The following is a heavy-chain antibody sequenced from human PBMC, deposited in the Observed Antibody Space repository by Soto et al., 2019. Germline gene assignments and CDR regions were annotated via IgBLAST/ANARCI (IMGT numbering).Heavy chain of an antibody. D-gene: IGHD3-22*01. J-gene: IGHJ3*02. CDR2: VNAGNGHT. CDR1: GHTFSNYA. Sequence: ASVKVSCKASGHTFSNYALHWVRQAPGQRLEWMGWVNAGNGHTKYSQNFQGRVTFTRDTSASTVYMELSSLTSEDTAVYYCVSPRGGYFDDAIDIWGQGTMVTFSS. CDR3: VSPRGGYFDDAIDI. V-gene: IGHV1-3*01.